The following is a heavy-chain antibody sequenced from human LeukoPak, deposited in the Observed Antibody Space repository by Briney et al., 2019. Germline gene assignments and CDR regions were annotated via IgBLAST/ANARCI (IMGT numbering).Heavy chain of an antibody. V-gene: IGHV3-21*01. D-gene: IGHD6-19*01. Sequence: GGSLRLSCAASGFIFSSYAMNWVRQPPGKGLEWVSSISSGSTYIYYADSVKGRFTISRDNSKNTLYLQMNSLRAEDTAVYYCARDQYSSGWGSFDYWGQGTLVTVSS. CDR2: ISSGSTYI. J-gene: IGHJ4*02. CDR3: ARDQYSSGWGSFDY. CDR1: GFIFSSYA.